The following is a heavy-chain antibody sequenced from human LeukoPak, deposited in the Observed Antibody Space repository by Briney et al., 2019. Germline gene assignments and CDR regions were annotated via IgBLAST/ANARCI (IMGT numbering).Heavy chain of an antibody. CDR3: TTETT. J-gene: IGHJ5*02. Sequence: GGSLRLSCGASGFPFTNAWMSWVRPAPGKGLEGVGRIRRKIDGETADYVAPVKDRFIISRDDSKNMLHLQMGSLKTEDTAVYYCTTETTWGQGTLVTVSS. V-gene: IGHV3-15*01. CDR1: GFPFTNAW. CDR2: IRRKIDGETA.